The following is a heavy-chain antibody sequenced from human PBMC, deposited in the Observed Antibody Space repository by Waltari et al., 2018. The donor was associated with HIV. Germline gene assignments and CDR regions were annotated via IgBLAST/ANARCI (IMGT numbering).Heavy chain of an antibody. Sequence: QVQLQESGPGLVKPSETLSLTCTVSGGSVSSGSYYWSWIRQPPGKGLEWIGYIYYSGRTNYNPSLKSRVTISVDTSKNQFSLKLSSVTAADTAVYYCARVLLENRFDPWGQGTLVTVSS. J-gene: IGHJ5*02. CDR2: IYYSGRT. CDR1: GGSVSSGSYY. CDR3: ARVLLENRFDP. D-gene: IGHD3-3*01. V-gene: IGHV4-61*01.